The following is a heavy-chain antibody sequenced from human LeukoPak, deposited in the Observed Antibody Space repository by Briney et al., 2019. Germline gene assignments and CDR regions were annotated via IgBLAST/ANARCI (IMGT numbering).Heavy chain of an antibody. D-gene: IGHD3-22*01. CDR3: AREGHSRGYYEKYYFDY. J-gene: IGHJ4*02. Sequence: GGSLRLSCAASGFTFSSYAMHWVRQAPGKGLEYASAISSNGGSTYYANSVKGRFTISRDNSKNTLYLQMGSLRAEDMAVYYCAREGHSRGYYEKYYFDYWGQGTLVTVSS. CDR1: GFTFSSYA. V-gene: IGHV3-64*01. CDR2: ISSNGGST.